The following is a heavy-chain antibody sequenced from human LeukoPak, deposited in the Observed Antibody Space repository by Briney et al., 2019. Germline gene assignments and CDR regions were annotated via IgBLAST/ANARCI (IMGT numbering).Heavy chain of an antibody. Sequence: PGGSLRLSCAASGFTFSSYWMSWVRQAPGKGLEWVANIKQDGSEKYYVDSVKGRFTISRDNAKNSLYLQMNSLRAEDTAVYYCARDQGSRSSGTFDYWGQGTLVTVSS. CDR1: GFTFSSYW. CDR3: ARDQGSRSSGTFDY. D-gene: IGHD3-10*01. J-gene: IGHJ4*02. CDR2: IKQDGSEK. V-gene: IGHV3-7*01.